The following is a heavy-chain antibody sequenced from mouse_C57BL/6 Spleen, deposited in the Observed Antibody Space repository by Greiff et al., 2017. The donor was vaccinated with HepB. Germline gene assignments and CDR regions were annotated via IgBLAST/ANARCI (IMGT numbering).Heavy chain of an antibody. CDR2: INPNNGGT. CDR1: GYTFTDYN. D-gene: IGHD3-2*02. CDR3: ARMVTQQVRLQPLEY. J-gene: IGHJ2*01. V-gene: IGHV1-18*01. Sequence: VQLQQSGPELVKPGASVKIPCKASGYTFTDYNMDWVKQSHGKSLEWIGDINPNNGGTIYNQKFKGKATLTVDKSSSTAYMVLRSLTSEDTAVYYCARMVTQQVRLQPLEYWGQGTTLTVSS.